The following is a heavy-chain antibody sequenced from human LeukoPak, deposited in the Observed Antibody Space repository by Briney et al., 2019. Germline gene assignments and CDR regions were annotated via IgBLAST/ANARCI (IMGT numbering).Heavy chain of an antibody. CDR2: VSSDGRVQ. J-gene: IGHJ4*02. CDR1: GFTFSNDG. CDR3: AKEGSMYRSTWYDY. D-gene: IGHD6-13*01. V-gene: IGHV3-30*18. Sequence: GGSLRLSCVASGFTFSNDGMQWVRQAPGKRLEWVAVVSSDGRVQFYTDSVKGRFTISRDNSKNTLSLQMNSLTVEDTAVYHCAKEGSMYRSTWYDYWGQGTLVTASS.